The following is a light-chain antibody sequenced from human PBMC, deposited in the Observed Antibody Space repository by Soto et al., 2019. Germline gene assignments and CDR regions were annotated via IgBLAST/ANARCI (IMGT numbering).Light chain of an antibody. CDR2: LNSDGSH. CDR1: SGHSNDV. Sequence: QSVLTQSPSASASLGASVKLTCTLSSGHSNDVIAWPQQQPEQGPRLLMKLNSDGSHNRGDGVPDRVSGSSSGAERYLTISGLQAEDEADYYCRTWGGDFTVVFGGGTQLTVL. J-gene: IGLJ2*01. CDR3: RTWGGDFTVV. V-gene: IGLV4-69*01.